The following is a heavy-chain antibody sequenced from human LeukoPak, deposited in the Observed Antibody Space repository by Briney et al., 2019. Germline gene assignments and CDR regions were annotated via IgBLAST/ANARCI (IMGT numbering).Heavy chain of an antibody. Sequence: PGGSLRLSCAASGFTFSRFAMSWVRQAPGKGLEWVSTISGSGNNPYYADSVKGRFTISRDNSKTTVFLQMSSLRAEDTAVYYCVREDTPATANYWGQGALVTISS. V-gene: IGHV3-23*01. CDR2: ISGSGNNP. CDR3: VREDTPATANY. J-gene: IGHJ4*02. D-gene: IGHD2-21*02. CDR1: GFTFSRFA.